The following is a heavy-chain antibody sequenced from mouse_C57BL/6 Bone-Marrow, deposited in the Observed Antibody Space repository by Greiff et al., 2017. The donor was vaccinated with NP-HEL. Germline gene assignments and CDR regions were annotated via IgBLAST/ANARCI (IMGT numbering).Heavy chain of an antibody. CDR1: GYTFTDHT. CDR2: IYPRDGST. V-gene: IGHV1-78*01. D-gene: IGHD1-1*01. CDR3: ARDGSTTVVATDAMDY. Sequence: VQLVESDAELVKPGASVKISCKVSGYTFTDHTIHWMKQRPEQGLEWIGDIYPRDGSTKYNEKFKGKATLTADKSSSTAYMQLNSLTSEDSAVYICARDGSTTVVATDAMDYCGQEASVTVSS. J-gene: IGHJ4*01.